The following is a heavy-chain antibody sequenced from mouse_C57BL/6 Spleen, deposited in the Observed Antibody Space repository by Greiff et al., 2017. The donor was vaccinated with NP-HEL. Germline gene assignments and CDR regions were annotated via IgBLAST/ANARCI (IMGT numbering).Heavy chain of an antibody. V-gene: IGHV3-6*01. CDR2: ISYDGSN. J-gene: IGHJ3*01. CDR3: AKGERAVAY. Sequence: DVKLQESGPGLVKPSQSLSLTCSVTGYSITSGYYWNWIRQFPGNKLEWMGYISYDGSNNYNPSLKNRISITRDTSKNQCFLKLNSVTTEDTATYYCAKGERAVAYWGQGTLVTVSA. CDR1: GYSITSGYY.